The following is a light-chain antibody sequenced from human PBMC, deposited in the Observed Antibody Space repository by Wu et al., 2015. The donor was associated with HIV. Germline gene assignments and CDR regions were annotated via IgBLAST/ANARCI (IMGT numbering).Light chain of an antibody. Sequence: DIQMTQSPSTLSASVGDRVTITCRASQSISSWLAWYQQKPGKAPKLLIYQASSLKSGVPSRFSGSGSGTEFTLTISSLQPDDFATYYCQQYNSYSWTFGQGTKVEIK. V-gene: IGKV1-5*03. CDR2: QAS. J-gene: IGKJ1*01. CDR3: QQYNSYSWT. CDR1: QSISSW.